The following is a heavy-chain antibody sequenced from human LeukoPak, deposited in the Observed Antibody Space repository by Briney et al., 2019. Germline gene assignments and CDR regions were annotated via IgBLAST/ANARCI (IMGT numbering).Heavy chain of an antibody. CDR1: GGSISPYY. CDR2: ISYGGTT. D-gene: IGHD2/OR15-2a*01. CDR3: ARVLGAFDI. Sequence: KPSETLSLTCTVSGGSISPYYWSWIRQPPGKGLEWIGYISYGGTTNYNPSLKSRLTILVDTSKNQFSLKLSSVTAADTAVYYCARVLGAFDIWGQGTMVTVSS. V-gene: IGHV4-59*01. J-gene: IGHJ3*02.